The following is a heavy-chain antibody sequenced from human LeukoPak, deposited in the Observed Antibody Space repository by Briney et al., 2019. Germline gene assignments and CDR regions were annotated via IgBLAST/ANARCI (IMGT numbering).Heavy chain of an antibody. D-gene: IGHD6-19*01. V-gene: IGHV4-59*08. J-gene: IGHJ4*02. Sequence: PSETLSLTCTVSGGSISSYYWSWIRQPPGKGLEWIGYIYYIGSTNYNPSLKSRVTISVDTSKNQFSLKLSSVTAADTAVYYCASHGGSGGDRWGQGTLVTVSS. CDR1: GGSISSYY. CDR3: ASHGGSGGDR. CDR2: IYYIGST.